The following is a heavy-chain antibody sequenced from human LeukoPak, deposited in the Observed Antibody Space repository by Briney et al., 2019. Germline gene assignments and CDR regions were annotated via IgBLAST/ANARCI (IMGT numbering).Heavy chain of an antibody. CDR1: GFTFSSYS. CDR2: ISSSSSYI. V-gene: IGHV3-21*01. Sequence: PGGGLRLSCAASGFTFSSYSMNWVRQAPGKGLEWVSSISSSSSYIYYADSVKGRFTISRDNAKNSLYLQMNSLRAEDMAVYYCARSLRYDSSGYYYYWGQGTLVTVSS. J-gene: IGHJ4*02. CDR3: ARSLRYDSSGYYYY. D-gene: IGHD3-22*01.